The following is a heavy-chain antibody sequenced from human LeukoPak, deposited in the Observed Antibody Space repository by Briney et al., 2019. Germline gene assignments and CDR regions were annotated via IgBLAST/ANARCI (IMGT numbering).Heavy chain of an antibody. V-gene: IGHV1-18*01. J-gene: IGHJ4*02. CDR2: ISTYNGKT. Sequence: ASVKVACKASGYIFTNYGISWVRQAPGQGPEWMAWISTYNGKTNFAQKFQGRVTLTTDTSTRTAYMELSSLRSEDTAVYYCARASGTTVDYFDYWGQGTLVTVSS. CDR1: GYIFTNYG. D-gene: IGHD1-7*01. CDR3: ARASGTTVDYFDY.